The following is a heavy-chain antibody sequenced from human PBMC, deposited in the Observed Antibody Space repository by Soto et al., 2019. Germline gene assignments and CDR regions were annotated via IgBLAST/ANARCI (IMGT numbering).Heavy chain of an antibody. CDR2: IYTDGGT. V-gene: IGHV3-53*02. CDR1: GFTVSNTY. CDR3: ARALPVAKGGFDP. Sequence: EVQLVETGGGLIQPGGSLRLSCAASGFTVSNTYMTWVRQPPGKGLECVSVIYTDGGTNYADSEKGRFIISRDNSKNTLYLQMNSLRAEDTAVYYCARALPVAKGGFDPWGQGTLVTVSS. J-gene: IGHJ5*02. D-gene: IGHD2-2*01.